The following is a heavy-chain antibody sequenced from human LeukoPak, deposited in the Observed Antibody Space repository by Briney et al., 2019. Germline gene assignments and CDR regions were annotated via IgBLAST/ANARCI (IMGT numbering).Heavy chain of an antibody. CDR1: GFTLSTYS. D-gene: IGHD3-10*01. Sequence: GGSLSPSFAAPGFTLSTYSMNWVRQAPGKGLEWVSYISSSSSTIYYADSLKGRFTISRDNARKSLYLQMNSLRDEDTAVYYCARGVRYLDYWGQGTLVTVSS. V-gene: IGHV3-48*02. J-gene: IGHJ4*02. CDR2: ISSSSSTI. CDR3: ARGVRYLDY.